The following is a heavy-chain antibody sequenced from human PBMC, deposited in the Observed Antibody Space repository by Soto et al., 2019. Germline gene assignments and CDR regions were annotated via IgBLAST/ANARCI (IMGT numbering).Heavy chain of an antibody. Sequence: QLQLQESGPGLVKPSETLSLTCTVSGGSSSSSSYYWGWIRQPPGKGLEWIGSIYYSGSTYYNPSLKSRVTISVDTSKNKFSLKLCSVTAADTAVYYCAKAYDFWSGYYYYWGQGTLVTVSS. CDR2: IYYSGST. CDR1: GGSSSSSSYY. CDR3: AKAYDFWSGYYYY. V-gene: IGHV4-39*01. J-gene: IGHJ4*02. D-gene: IGHD3-3*01.